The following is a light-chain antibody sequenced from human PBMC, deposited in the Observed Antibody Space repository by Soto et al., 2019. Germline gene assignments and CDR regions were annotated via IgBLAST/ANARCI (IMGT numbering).Light chain of an antibody. J-gene: IGKJ1*01. CDR3: QQYNNMWT. CDR1: QSISRW. CDR2: DAS. Sequence: DIQMTQSPSTLSASVGDRVTLTYRASQSISRWLAWYQQKPGKAPKLLIYDASSLGTGVPSRFSGSGSGTEFTLTITSLQPDDFGTYYCQQYNNMWTFGQGTKVDIK. V-gene: IGKV1-5*01.